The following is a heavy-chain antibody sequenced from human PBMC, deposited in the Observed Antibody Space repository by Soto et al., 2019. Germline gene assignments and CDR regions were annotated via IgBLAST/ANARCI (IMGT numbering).Heavy chain of an antibody. D-gene: IGHD6-13*01. J-gene: IGHJ5*02. CDR1: GGSISSSNW. CDR2: IYHSGST. V-gene: IGHV4-4*02. Sequence: QVQLQESGPGLVKPSGTLSLTCAVSGGSISSSNWWSWVRQPPGKGLEWIGDIYHSGSTNYNPSLKSRATISVDKSKNQFSLKLSSVTAADTAVYYCARVIATAVHWFDPWGQGTLVTVSS. CDR3: ARVIATAVHWFDP.